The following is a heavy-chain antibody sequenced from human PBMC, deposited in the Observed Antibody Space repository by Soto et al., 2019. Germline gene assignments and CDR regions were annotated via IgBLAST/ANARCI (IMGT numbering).Heavy chain of an antibody. Sequence: GASVKVCCKDSGYTFNGYYMQWVRQDPGQGLEWMGWINPNSGGTSYAQKFQGWVTMTRDTSISTAYMELSRLRSDDTAVYYCAREATDVNCSGGSCYSFGWFDPWGQGTLVTVSS. CDR1: GYTFNGYY. CDR2: INPNSGGT. V-gene: IGHV1-2*04. J-gene: IGHJ5*02. D-gene: IGHD2-15*01. CDR3: AREATDVNCSGGSCYSFGWFDP.